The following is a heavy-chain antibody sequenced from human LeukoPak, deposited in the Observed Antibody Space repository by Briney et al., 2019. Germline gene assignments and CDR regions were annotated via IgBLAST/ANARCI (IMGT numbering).Heavy chain of an antibody. CDR1: GFTFSSYS. V-gene: IGHV3-21*01. Sequence: PGGSLRLSCVASGFTFSSYSVNWVRQAPGKGLEWVSSISSSSSYIYYADSVKGRFNISRDNAKNSLYLQINSLRAEDTAVYYCARGDRDLYCSSTSCYPVLGGQGTLVTVSS. CDR3: ARGDRDLYCSSTSCYPVL. J-gene: IGHJ4*02. CDR2: ISSSSSYI. D-gene: IGHD2-2*01.